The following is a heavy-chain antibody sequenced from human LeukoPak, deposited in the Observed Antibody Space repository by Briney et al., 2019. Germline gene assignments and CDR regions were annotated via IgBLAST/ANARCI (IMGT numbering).Heavy chain of an antibody. D-gene: IGHD4/OR15-4a*01. V-gene: IGHV3-21*01. CDR1: GFTFRSYS. CDR2: ISAYSSDI. Sequence: GGSLRLSCAASGFTFRSYSMTWVRQAPGKGLEWVSSISAYSSDIYYADSLKGRFIISRDNAKNSLYLQMNSLRVEDTAVYYCARRAGAYSHPYDYWGQGTLVTVSS. J-gene: IGHJ4*02. CDR3: ARRAGAYSHPYDY.